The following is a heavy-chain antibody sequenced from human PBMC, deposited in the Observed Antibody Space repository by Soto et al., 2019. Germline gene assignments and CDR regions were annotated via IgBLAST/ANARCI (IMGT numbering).Heavy chain of an antibody. CDR1: GYTFTSYA. V-gene: IGHV1-3*05. CDR3: ARAWVVVTAPDY. J-gene: IGHJ4*02. Sequence: QVQLVQSVAEEKKPGASVKVSCKASGYTFTSYAMHWVRQAPGQRLEWMGWINAGNGNTKYSQKFQGRVTITRDTSASRAYMELSSLRSEDTAVYYCARAWVVVTAPDYWGQGTLVTVSS. D-gene: IGHD2-21*02. CDR2: INAGNGNT.